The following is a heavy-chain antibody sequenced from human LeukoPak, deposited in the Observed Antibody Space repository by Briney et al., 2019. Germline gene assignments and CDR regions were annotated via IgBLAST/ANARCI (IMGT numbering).Heavy chain of an antibody. D-gene: IGHD4-17*01. Sequence: PGGSLRLSCAASGFTFRNYALHWVRQTPGKGLEWVAVISYDGIDKYYADSVKGRFTISRDNAKNSLYLQMNSLRAEDTAVYYCASNGDTVTTDFPDYWGQGTLVTVSS. J-gene: IGHJ4*02. V-gene: IGHV3-30-3*01. CDR2: ISYDGIDK. CDR3: ASNGDTVTTDFPDY. CDR1: GFTFRNYA.